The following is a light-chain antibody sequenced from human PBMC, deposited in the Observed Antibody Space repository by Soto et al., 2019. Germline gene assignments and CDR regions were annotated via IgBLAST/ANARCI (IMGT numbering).Light chain of an antibody. V-gene: IGKV3-20*01. CDR2: AAS. J-gene: IGKJ4*01. CDR3: QQYDTYSPRLA. Sequence: EIVLTQSPGTLSMSPGERATLSCRASQSVSNNYLAWYQQKPGQAPRLLIFAASSRATGIPDRFSGSGSGTDFTLTISSLEPEDFAMYYCQQYDTYSPRLAFGGGTTVEIK. CDR1: QSVSNNY.